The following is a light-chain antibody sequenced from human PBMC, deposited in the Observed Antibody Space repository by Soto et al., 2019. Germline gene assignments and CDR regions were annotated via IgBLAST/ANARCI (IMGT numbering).Light chain of an antibody. Sequence: IVLTQSPGTLSLSPGESATLSCRASRSLDSGQLAWYQQKVGRAPRLLIHDAFMRATGIPDRFSGSGSGTDFTLTIARLEPEDFAVYYCQQYGDSPRTFGQGTRLENK. CDR3: QQYGDSPRT. CDR2: DAF. J-gene: IGKJ5*01. V-gene: IGKV3-20*01. CDR1: RSLDSGQ.